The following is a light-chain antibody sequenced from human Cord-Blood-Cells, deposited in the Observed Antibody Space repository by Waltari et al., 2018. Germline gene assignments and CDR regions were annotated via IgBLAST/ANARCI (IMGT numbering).Light chain of an antibody. CDR3: SSYTSSSNWV. J-gene: IGLJ3*02. Sequence: QSVLTQPASVSGSPGQSITISCTGTSSDVGGYKLVSWYQQHPGKAPKLMIYDVSNRPSGVSNRFSGSKSGNTASLTISGLQAEDEADYYCSSYTSSSNWVFGGGTKLTVL. CDR2: DVS. V-gene: IGLV2-14*03. CDR1: SSDVGGYKL.